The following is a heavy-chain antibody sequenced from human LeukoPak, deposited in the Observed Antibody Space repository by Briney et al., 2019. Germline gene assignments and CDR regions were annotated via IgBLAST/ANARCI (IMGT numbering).Heavy chain of an antibody. CDR2: INPNSGGT. CDR1: GYTFTGNY. CDR3: ARDQAATNTQVRFCLD. J-gene: IGHJ4*02. V-gene: IGHV1-2*02. D-gene: IGHD3-9*01. Sequence: ASVNLCFTASGYTFTGNYIHWVRQAQGPGMEWKGWINPNSGGTNYAQKLQGRVTMTTDTSTSTAYMELRSLRSDDTAVYYCARDQAATNTQVRFCLDWGQGTLVTVSS.